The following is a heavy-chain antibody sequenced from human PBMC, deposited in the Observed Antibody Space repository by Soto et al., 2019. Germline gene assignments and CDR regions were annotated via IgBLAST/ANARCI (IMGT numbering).Heavy chain of an antibody. J-gene: IGHJ5*01. CDR1: GDSISTVDYF. D-gene: IGHD2-15*01. V-gene: IGHV4-30-4*01. CDR3: ARGRYCLTGRCFPNWLDS. CDR2: IYKSATT. Sequence: QVQLLESGPGLVKPSQTLSLTCSVSGDSISTVDYFWAWVRQPPGQALEYIGYIYKSATTYYNPSFESRVAISLDTSKSQFSLDVTCLTAADTAVYFCARGRYCLTGRCFPNWLDSWGQGTLVTVSS.